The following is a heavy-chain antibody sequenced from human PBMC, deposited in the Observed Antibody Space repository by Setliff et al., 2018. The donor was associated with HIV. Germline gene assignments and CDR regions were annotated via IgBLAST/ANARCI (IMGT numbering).Heavy chain of an antibody. CDR3: AKGAGFYGDYTFDY. Sequence: TSETLSLTCTVSGASITSHYWSWIRQSPGKAFEWIGYIYSTGSTNYNPSLQSRVSISMDASKNKFSLKVTSVTSADTAVYYCAKGAGFYGDYTFDYWGQGHLVTVSS. D-gene: IGHD4-17*01. J-gene: IGHJ4*02. V-gene: IGHV4-59*11. CDR2: IYSTGST. CDR1: GASITSHY.